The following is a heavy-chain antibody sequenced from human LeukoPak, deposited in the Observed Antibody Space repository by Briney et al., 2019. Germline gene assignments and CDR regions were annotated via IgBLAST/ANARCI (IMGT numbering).Heavy chain of an antibody. CDR3: ARSGRYYYDSSGYYYLDWFDP. CDR1: GGTFSSYA. D-gene: IGHD3-22*01. Sequence: SVKVSCKASGGTFSSYAISWVRQAPGQGLKWMGGIIPIFGTANYAQKFQGRVTITTDESTSTAYMELSSLRSEDTAVYYCARSGRYYYDSSGYYYLDWFDPWGQGTLVTVSS. J-gene: IGHJ5*02. V-gene: IGHV1-69*05. CDR2: IIPIFGTA.